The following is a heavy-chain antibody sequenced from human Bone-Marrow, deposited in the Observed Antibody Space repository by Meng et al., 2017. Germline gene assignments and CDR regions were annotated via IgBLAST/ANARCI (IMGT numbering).Heavy chain of an antibody. D-gene: IGHD1-26*01. CDR1: GFTFSNAW. CDR3: ARDREVGEFDY. V-gene: IGHV3-15*01. CDR2: IKSKTDGGTT. J-gene: IGHJ4*02. Sequence: EVQLVESGGGLVKPGGSLGLSFAGSGFTFSNAWMSWVRQAPGKGLEWVGRIKSKTDGGTTDYAAPVKGRFTISRDDSKNTLYLQMNSLRAEDTAVYYCARDREVGEFDYWGQGTLVTVSS.